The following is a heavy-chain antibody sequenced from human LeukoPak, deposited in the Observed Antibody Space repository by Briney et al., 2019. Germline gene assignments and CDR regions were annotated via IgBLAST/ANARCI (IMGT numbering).Heavy chain of an antibody. D-gene: IGHD6-19*01. Sequence: ASVKVSCKASGYTFTRYYMHWVRQAPGQGLEWMGWINPNSGGTNYAQKFQGRVTMTRDTSISTAYMELSRLRSDGTAVYYCAGERGYSSGWYRSAEYFQHWGQGTLVTVSS. J-gene: IGHJ1*01. CDR3: AGERGYSSGWYRSAEYFQH. CDR2: INPNSGGT. CDR1: GYTFTRYY. V-gene: IGHV1-2*02.